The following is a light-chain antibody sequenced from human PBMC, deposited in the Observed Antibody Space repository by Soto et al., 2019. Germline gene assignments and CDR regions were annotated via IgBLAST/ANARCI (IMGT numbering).Light chain of an antibody. CDR3: CSYAGSRAL. Sequence: QSALTQPRSVSGSPGQSVTISCTGTSSDVDGYDYVSWYQQYPGKAPKLMIYDVSKRPSGVPDRFSGSKSGNTASLTISGLQADDEADYYCCSYAGSRALFGGGTKLTVL. V-gene: IGLV2-11*01. CDR2: DVS. CDR1: SSDVDGYDY. J-gene: IGLJ2*01.